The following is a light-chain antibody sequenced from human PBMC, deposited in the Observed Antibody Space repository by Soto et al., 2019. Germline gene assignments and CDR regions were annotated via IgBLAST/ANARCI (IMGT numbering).Light chain of an antibody. CDR2: GAS. J-gene: IGKJ4*01. CDR3: QQYNDCPLT. V-gene: IGKV3-15*01. CDR1: QSVNSN. Sequence: EIVMTQSPATLSVSPGERATLSCRASQSVNSNLAWYQQKPGQAPRLLIYGASTRATVIPVTFSGSGSGTEFTLTITSLQSEDVAVYYCQQYNDCPLTFGGGTKVEIK.